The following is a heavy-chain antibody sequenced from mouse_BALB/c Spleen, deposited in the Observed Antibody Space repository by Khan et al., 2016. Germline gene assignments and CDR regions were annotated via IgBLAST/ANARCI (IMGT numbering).Heavy chain of an antibody. V-gene: IGHV5-6-5*01. CDR1: GFTFSSYA. Sequence: EVELVESGGGLVKPGGSLKLSCAASGFTFSSYAMSWVRQTPEKRLEWVASISSGGNTFYPDSLKGRFTIPTDNARNVLDLQMSGLRSEDTAMYYCTRGVTTVVDYFDYWGQGTTLTVSS. J-gene: IGHJ2*01. CDR3: TRGVTTVVDYFDY. CDR2: ISSGGNT. D-gene: IGHD1-1*01.